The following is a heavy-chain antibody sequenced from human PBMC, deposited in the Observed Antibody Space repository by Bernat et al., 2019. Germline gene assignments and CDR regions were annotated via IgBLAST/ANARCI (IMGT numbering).Heavy chain of an antibody. CDR2: INRDGSIT. Sequence: EVQLVESGGGLVQPGGSLRLSCAASGFTFSSYWMHWVRQFPGKGLVWVSRINRDGSITNYADSVMGRFTISRDNARNTVFLQMNSLRVDDTAIYYCARGPHPDSSGTGSYWGQGTLVTVSS. J-gene: IGHJ4*02. CDR3: ARGPHPDSSGTGSY. D-gene: IGHD1-1*01. V-gene: IGHV3-74*01. CDR1: GFTFSSYW.